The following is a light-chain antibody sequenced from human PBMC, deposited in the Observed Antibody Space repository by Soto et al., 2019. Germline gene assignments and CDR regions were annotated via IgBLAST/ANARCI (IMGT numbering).Light chain of an antibody. Sequence: EIVLTQSPGTLSLSPGEGATRSCRASQSVSSSYLAWYQQKFGQAPRLLIYGASNRATGIPDRFSGSGSGTDFTLTISRLEPEDFAVYYCQQQDTLPRTFGQGTKADIK. CDR2: GAS. CDR3: QQQDTLPRT. J-gene: IGKJ1*01. V-gene: IGKV3-20*01. CDR1: QSVSSSY.